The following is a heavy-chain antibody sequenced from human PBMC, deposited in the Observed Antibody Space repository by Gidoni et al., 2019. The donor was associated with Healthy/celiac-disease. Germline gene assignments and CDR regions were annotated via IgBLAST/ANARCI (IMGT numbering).Heavy chain of an antibody. D-gene: IGHD6-13*01. CDR3: ARASSSSWWLDV. CDR2: INHSGST. Sequence: QVQLQQWGAGLLKPSETLSLTCAVYGGSFSGYYWSWIRQPPGKGLEWIGEINHSGSTNYNPSLKSRVTISVDTSKNQFSLKLSSVTAADTAVYYCARASSSSWWLDVWGKGTTVTVSS. J-gene: IGHJ6*04. V-gene: IGHV4-34*01. CDR1: GGSFSGYY.